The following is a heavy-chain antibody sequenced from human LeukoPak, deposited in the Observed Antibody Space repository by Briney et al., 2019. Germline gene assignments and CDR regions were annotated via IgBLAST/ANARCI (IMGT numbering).Heavy chain of an antibody. Sequence: ASVNVSCKASGYTFTGYYMHWVRQAPGQGLEWMGRINPNSGGTNYAQKFQGRVTMTRDTSISTAYMELSRLRSDDTAVYYCARDYCSSTSCLFDYWGQGTLVTVSS. J-gene: IGHJ4*02. CDR3: ARDYCSSTSCLFDY. V-gene: IGHV1-2*06. D-gene: IGHD2-2*01. CDR2: INPNSGGT. CDR1: GYTFTGYY.